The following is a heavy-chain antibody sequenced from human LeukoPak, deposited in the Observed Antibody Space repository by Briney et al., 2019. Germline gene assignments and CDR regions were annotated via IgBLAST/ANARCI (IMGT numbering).Heavy chain of an antibody. J-gene: IGHJ5*02. D-gene: IGHD6-13*01. CDR2: ISSSSSYI. Sequence: PGGSLRLSCAASGFTFSSYAMSWVRQAPGKGLEWVSSISSSSSYIYYADSVKGRFTISRDNAKNSLYLQMSSLRAGDTAVYYCARGGNLEYSSSWYGDADNWFDPWGQGTLVTVSS. CDR3: ARGGNLEYSSSWYGDADNWFDP. CDR1: GFTFSSYA. V-gene: IGHV3-21*01.